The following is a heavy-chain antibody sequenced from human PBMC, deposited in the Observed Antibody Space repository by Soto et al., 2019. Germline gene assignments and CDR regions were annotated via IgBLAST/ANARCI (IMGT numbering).Heavy chain of an antibody. V-gene: IGHV1-8*01. CDR3: ARGWGSSSYFSFDWFDP. D-gene: IGHD6-6*01. Sequence: ASVKVSCKASGYTFTSYDINGVRQATGQGLEWMGWMNPNSGNTGYAQKFQGRVTMTRNTSISTAYMELSSLRSEDTAVYYCARGWGSSSYFSFDWFDPWGQGTLVTVSS. CDR1: GYTFTSYD. J-gene: IGHJ5*02. CDR2: MNPNSGNT.